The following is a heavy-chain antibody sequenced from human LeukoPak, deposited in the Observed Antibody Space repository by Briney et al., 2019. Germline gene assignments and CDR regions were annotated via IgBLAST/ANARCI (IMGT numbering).Heavy chain of an antibody. CDR1: GGSISRYY. D-gene: IGHD2-2*02. J-gene: IGHJ4*02. CDR2: IYYSGST. CDR3: ARDSPHCSSTSCYTGSVDY. Sequence: PSETLSLTCTVSGGSISRYYWNWIRQPPGKGLEWIGYIYYSGSTSYNPSLKSRVTISVDTSKNQFSLKLSSVTAADTAVYYCARDSPHCSSTSCYTGSVDYWGQGTLVTVSS. V-gene: IGHV4-59*12.